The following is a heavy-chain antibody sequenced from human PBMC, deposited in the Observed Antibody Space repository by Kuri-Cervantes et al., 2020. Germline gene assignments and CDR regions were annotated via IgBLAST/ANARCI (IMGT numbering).Heavy chain of an antibody. CDR2: IIPIFGTA. V-gene: IGHV1-69*06. CDR3: ARGGYSGPFDY. J-gene: IGHJ4*02. D-gene: IGHD5-12*01. CDR1: GGTFSSYA. Sequence: SVKVSCKASGGTFSSYAISWVRQAPGQGLEWMGGIIPIFGTANYARKFQGRVTITADKSTSTAYMELSSLRSEDTAVYYCARGGYSGPFDYWGQGTLVTVSS.